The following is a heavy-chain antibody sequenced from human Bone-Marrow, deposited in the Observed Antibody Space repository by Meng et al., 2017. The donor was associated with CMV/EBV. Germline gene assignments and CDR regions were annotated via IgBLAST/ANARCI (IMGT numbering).Heavy chain of an antibody. D-gene: IGHD3-10*01. CDR2: INPHNGVT. CDR1: GYTFTEFY. V-gene: IGHV1-2*02. Sequence: ASVKVSCKASGYTFTEFYIHWVRQAPGQGLEWMGCINPHNGVTNYTHNFKGRFTLTRDTSINTAYMELSRLRSDDAAVYYCARGYYGSGSYFTYWGQGTLVTVSS. CDR3: ARGYYGSGSYFTY. J-gene: IGHJ4*02.